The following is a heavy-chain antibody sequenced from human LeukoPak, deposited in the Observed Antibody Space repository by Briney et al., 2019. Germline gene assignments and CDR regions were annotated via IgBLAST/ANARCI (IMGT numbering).Heavy chain of an antibody. CDR2: ISYDGSNK. Sequence: GRSLRLSCAASGFTFSSYAMHWVRQAPGKGLEWVAVISYDGSNKYYADSVKGRFTISRDNSKNTLYLQMNSLRAEDTAVYYRARESAQLRYYDSSGYPNYYFDYWGQGTLVTVSS. D-gene: IGHD3-22*01. V-gene: IGHV3-30-3*01. CDR1: GFTFSSYA. J-gene: IGHJ4*02. CDR3: ARESAQLRYYDSSGYPNYYFDY.